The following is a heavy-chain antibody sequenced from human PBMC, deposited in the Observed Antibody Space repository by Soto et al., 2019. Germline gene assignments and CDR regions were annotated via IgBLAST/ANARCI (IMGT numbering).Heavy chain of an antibody. CDR3: ARKPHWQYWYFDL. J-gene: IGHJ2*01. D-gene: IGHD1-1*01. CDR1: GFAFQNHG. Sequence: EVQLVESGGSVIRPGGSLRLSCAASGFAFQNHGMAWVRQVPGKGLEWVAGISGSGVNAGYADSVKGRCTISRDNGDNSLYLEINNRGVEDTALYHCARKPHWQYWYFDLWGRGTLVTVSS. V-gene: IGHV3-20*01. CDR2: ISGSGVNA.